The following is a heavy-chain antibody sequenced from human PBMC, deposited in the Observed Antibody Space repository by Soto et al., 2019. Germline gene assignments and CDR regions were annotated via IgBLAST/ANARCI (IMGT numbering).Heavy chain of an antibody. Sequence: PVGSLRLSCAASGFTFSSYGMHWVRRAPGKGLEWVAVISYDGSNKYYADSVKGRFTISRDNSKNTLYLQMNSLRAEDTAVYYCAKDPRIVGAYYLDYWGQGTLVTVSS. D-gene: IGHD1-26*01. V-gene: IGHV3-30*18. J-gene: IGHJ4*02. CDR3: AKDPRIVGAYYLDY. CDR2: ISYDGSNK. CDR1: GFTFSSYG.